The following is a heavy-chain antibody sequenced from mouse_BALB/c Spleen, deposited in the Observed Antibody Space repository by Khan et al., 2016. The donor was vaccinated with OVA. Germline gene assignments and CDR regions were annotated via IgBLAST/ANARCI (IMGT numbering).Heavy chain of an antibody. CDR1: GYTFTSCW. D-gene: IGHD1-1*01. CDR2: IAPGSGST. J-gene: IGHJ4*01. V-gene: IGHV1S41*01. Sequence: DLVKPGASVKLSCKASGYTFTSCWINWIKQRPGQGLEWIGRIAPGSGSTYYNEMFKGKATLTVDTSSNTAYIQLSSLSSEDSAVYFYAISNYYGSSLYAMDYWGQGTSVTVSS. CDR3: AISNYYGSSLYAMDY.